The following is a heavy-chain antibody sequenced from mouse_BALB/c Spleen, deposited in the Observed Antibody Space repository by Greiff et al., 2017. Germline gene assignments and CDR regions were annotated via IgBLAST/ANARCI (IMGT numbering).Heavy chain of an antibody. D-gene: IGHD1-1*01. CDR1: GYTFSSYW. Sequence: QVQLKESGAELMKPGASVKISCKATGYTFSSYWIEWVKQRPGHGLEWIGEILPGSGSTNYNEKFKGKATFTADTSSNTAYMQLSSLTSEDSAVYYCARSHYYGSSYWYFDVWGAGTTVTVSS. V-gene: IGHV1-9*01. J-gene: IGHJ1*01. CDR2: ILPGSGST. CDR3: ARSHYYGSSYWYFDV.